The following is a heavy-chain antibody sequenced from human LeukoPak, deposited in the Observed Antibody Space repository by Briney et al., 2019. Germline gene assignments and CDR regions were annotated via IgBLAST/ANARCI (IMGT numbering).Heavy chain of an antibody. V-gene: IGHV4-61*08. D-gene: IGHD6-19*01. J-gene: IGHJ4*02. CDR1: GGSISSGGYY. CDR2: IYYSGST. Sequence: SQTLSLTCAVSGGSISSGGYYWSWIRQPPGKGLEWIGYIYYSGSTNYNPSLKSRVTISVDTSKNQFSLKLSSVTAADTAVYYCARVLRRRAGYSSGWYYYFDYWGQGTLVTVSS. CDR3: ARVLRRRAGYSSGWYYYFDY.